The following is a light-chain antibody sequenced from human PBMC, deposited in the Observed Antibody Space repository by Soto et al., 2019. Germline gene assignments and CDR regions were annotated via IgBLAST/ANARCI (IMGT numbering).Light chain of an antibody. CDR3: QNYDSDPLT. CDR2: GAS. V-gene: IGKV1-27*01. Sequence: DIQMTQSPSSLTASIGDRVTISCRASQGFSNSLAWYQQKPGKVPTLLIYGASILQSGVPSRFSGSGSGTEFTLTISCLKPEDGATDFCQNYDSDPLTFGGVTKVEIK. J-gene: IGKJ4*01. CDR1: QGFSNS.